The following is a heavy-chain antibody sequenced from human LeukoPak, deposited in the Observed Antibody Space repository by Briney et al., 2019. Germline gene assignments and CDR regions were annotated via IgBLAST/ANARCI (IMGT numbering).Heavy chain of an antibody. CDR1: GFTFSNYN. J-gene: IGHJ4*02. D-gene: IGHD6-19*01. CDR2: ISGSGGST. CDR3: AKGYSDDWYYFDS. V-gene: IGHV3-23*01. Sequence: GGSLRLSCAASGFTFSNYNLNWVRQAPGKGLEWVSAISGSGGSTYYADSVKGRFTISRDNSKSTLSLQLNSLRVEDTAVYYCAKGYSDDWYYFDSWGQGTLVTVSS.